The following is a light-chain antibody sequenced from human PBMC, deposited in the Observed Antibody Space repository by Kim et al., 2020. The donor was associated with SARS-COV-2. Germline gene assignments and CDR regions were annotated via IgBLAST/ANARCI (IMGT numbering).Light chain of an antibody. CDR3: SAYTSISTLV. V-gene: IGLV2-14*03. J-gene: IGLJ3*02. Sequence: GQSITISGSGTSSDSGGYNYVSWYQQHPGKAPKLMIYDVSNRPSGVSTRFSGSRSGNTASLTISGLQPEDEADYYCSAYTSISTLVFGGGTQLTVL. CDR1: SSDSGGYNY. CDR2: DVS.